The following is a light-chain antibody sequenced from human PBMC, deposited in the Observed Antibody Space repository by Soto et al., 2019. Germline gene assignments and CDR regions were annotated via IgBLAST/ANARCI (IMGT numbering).Light chain of an antibody. CDR1: SSDVGRYNL. CDR2: EGS. Sequence: QSVLTQPASVSGSPGQSITISCTGSSSDVGRYNLVSWYQHHPGKAPKLMIYEGSKRPSVVSNRFSGSKSGSTASLTISGLQAEDGADYYCSSYAGTTTFVVFGGGTKLTVL. V-gene: IGLV2-23*01. J-gene: IGLJ2*01. CDR3: SSYAGTTTFVV.